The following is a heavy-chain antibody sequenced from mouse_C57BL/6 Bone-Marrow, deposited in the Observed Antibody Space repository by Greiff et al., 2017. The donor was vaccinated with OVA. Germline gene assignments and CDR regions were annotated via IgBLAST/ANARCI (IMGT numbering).Heavy chain of an antibody. V-gene: IGHV1-81*01. CDR3: ARSGYGYYFDY. Sequence: VQLQQSGAELARPGASVKLSCKASGYTFTSYGISWVKQRTGQGLEWIGEIYPRSGTTYYNEKFKGKATLTADKSSSTAYMELRSLTSEDSAVYFCARSGYGYYFDYWGQGTTLTVSS. D-gene: IGHD2-2*01. CDR1: GYTFTSYG. J-gene: IGHJ2*01. CDR2: IYPRSGTT.